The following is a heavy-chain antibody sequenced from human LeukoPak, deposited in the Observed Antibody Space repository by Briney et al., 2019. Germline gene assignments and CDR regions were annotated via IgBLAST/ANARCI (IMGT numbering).Heavy chain of an antibody. J-gene: IGHJ6*03. Sequence: GRSLRLSCAASRFTFSSYAMLWVRQLPGKGLEWVAIISYDGSNTYYADSVKGRFTISRDNSKNTLYLQMNSLRAEDTAVYYCAKRRGLELLYYYYMDVWGKGTTVTVSS. CDR3: AKRRGLELLYYYYMDV. V-gene: IGHV3-30*04. CDR1: RFTFSSYA. CDR2: ISYDGSNT. D-gene: IGHD1-7*01.